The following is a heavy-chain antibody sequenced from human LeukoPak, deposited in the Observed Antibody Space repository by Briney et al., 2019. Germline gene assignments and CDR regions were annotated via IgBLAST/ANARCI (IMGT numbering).Heavy chain of an antibody. CDR3: TTTPTKYYDFWSAYNDY. CDR2: IKSKTDGGTT. CDR1: GFTFTNAW. Sequence: GGSLRLSCAASGFTFTNAWMNWVRQAPGKGLEWVGRIKSKTDGGTTDYAAPVKGGFTISRDDSKNTLYLQMNSLKTEDTAVYYCTTTPTKYYDFWSAYNDYWGQGTLVTVSS. V-gene: IGHV3-15*07. D-gene: IGHD3-3*01. J-gene: IGHJ4*02.